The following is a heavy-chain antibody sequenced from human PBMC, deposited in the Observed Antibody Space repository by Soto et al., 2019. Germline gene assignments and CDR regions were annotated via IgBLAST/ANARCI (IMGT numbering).Heavy chain of an antibody. CDR3: ARDFRRSSSSGSDY. Sequence: VASVKVSCKASGYTFTGYYMHWVRQAPGQGLEWMGWINPNSGGTNYAQKFQGRVTMTRDTSISTAYMELSRLRSDDTAVYYCARDFRRSSSSGSDYWGQGTLVTVSS. CDR1: GYTFTGYY. J-gene: IGHJ4*02. CDR2: INPNSGGT. V-gene: IGHV1-2*02. D-gene: IGHD6-13*01.